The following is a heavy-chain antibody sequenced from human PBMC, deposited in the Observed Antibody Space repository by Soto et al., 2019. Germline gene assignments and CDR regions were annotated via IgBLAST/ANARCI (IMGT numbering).Heavy chain of an antibody. J-gene: IGHJ6*02. V-gene: IGHV3-48*02. CDR2: ISSDSRTI. D-gene: IGHD3-3*01. CDR1: GFSLSDYA. Sequence: GSLRLSCGASGFSLSDYAVNWVRQAPGKGLEWVSFISSDSRTIYYADSVEGRFTVSRDNARNSVSLQMDSLRDEDAAVYYCARIKLVEWFFINVDVYDMDVWGQGTPVTVSS. CDR3: ARIKLVEWFFINVDVYDMDV.